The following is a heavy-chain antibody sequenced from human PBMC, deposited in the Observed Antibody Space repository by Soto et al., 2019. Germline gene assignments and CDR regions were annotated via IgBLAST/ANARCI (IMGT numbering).Heavy chain of an antibody. CDR2: ISWNSGSI. D-gene: IGHD3-16*01. V-gene: IGHV3-9*01. Sequence: GGSLRLSCAASGFTFDDYAMHWVRQAPGKGLEWVSGISWNSGSIGYADSVKGRFTISRDNAKNSLYLQMNSLKTEDTAFYYCIGGRDEGGLDNWGKGTGVTVPS. J-gene: IGHJ4*02. CDR1: GFTFDDYA. CDR3: IGGRDEGGLDN.